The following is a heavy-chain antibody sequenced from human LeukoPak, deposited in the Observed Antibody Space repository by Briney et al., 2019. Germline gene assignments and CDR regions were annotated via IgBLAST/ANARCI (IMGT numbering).Heavy chain of an antibody. CDR2: IYYSGST. Sequence: TSETLSLTCTVSGGSISSSSYYWGWIRQPPGKGLEWIGSIYYSGSTYYNPSLKSRVTISVDTSKNQFSLKLSSVTAADTAVYYCARVGTTVTDYFGYWGQGTLVTVSS. V-gene: IGHV4-39*01. J-gene: IGHJ4*02. CDR1: GGSISSSSYY. CDR3: ARVGTTVTDYFGY. D-gene: IGHD4-17*01.